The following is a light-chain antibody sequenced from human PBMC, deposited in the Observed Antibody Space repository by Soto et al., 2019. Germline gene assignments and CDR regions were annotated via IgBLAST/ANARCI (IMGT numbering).Light chain of an antibody. Sequence: IVLTQSPDTLSLSPGEGATLSCRASQSLSSNFLAWYQQRPGQAPRLRIYAASSRATGIPDRFSGSGSGTDFTLTSRRLEPEDFAVYYCQQYGSSPRTFGGGTKVDIK. CDR2: AAS. J-gene: IGKJ4*01. V-gene: IGKV3-20*01. CDR3: QQYGSSPRT. CDR1: QSLSSNF.